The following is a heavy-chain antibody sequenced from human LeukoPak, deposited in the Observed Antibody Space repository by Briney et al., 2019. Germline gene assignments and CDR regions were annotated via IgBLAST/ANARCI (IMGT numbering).Heavy chain of an antibody. Sequence: ASVRVSCKASGYTFTGYYMHWVRQAPGQGLEWMGWINPNSGGTNYAQKFQGRFTMTRDTSINTDYTELSRLRTDDTAVYYCARDHGDCPLGWFDPCGQGTLATVSS. D-gene: IGHD2-21*02. CDR3: ARDHGDCPLGWFDP. J-gene: IGHJ5*02. CDR1: GYTFTGYY. V-gene: IGHV1-2*02. CDR2: INPNSGGT.